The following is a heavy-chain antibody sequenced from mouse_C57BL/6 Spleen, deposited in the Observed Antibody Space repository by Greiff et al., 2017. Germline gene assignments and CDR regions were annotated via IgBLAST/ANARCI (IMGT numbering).Heavy chain of an antibody. Sequence: VHVKQSVAELVRPGASVKLSCTASGFNIKNTYMHWVKQRPEQGLEWIGRIDPANGNTKYAPKFQGKATITADTSSNTAYLQLSSLTSEDTAIYYCANYGSSLYYFDYWGQGTTLTVSS. CDR3: ANYGSSLYYFDY. V-gene: IGHV14-3*01. CDR2: IDPANGNT. D-gene: IGHD1-1*01. CDR1: GFNIKNTY. J-gene: IGHJ2*01.